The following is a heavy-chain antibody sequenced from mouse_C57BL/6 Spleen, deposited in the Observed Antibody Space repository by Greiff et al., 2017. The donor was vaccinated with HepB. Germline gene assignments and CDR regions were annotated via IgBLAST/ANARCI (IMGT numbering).Heavy chain of an antibody. CDR2: IDPETGGT. J-gene: IGHJ3*01. CDR3: TPYDYDVGWFAY. V-gene: IGHV1-15*01. D-gene: IGHD2-4*01. Sequence: VQLQESGAELVRPGASVTLSCKASGYTFTDYEMHWVKQTPVHGLEWIGAIDPETGGTAYNQKFKGKAILTADKSSSTAYMELRSLTSEDSAVYYCTPYDYDVGWFAYWGQGTLVTVSA. CDR1: GYTFTDYE.